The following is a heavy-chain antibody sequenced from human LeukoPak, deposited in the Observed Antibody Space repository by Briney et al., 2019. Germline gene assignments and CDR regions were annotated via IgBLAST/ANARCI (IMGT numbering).Heavy chain of an antibody. CDR1: GFTFSNYW. V-gene: IGHV3-74*01. CDR3: IRDFRSADL. J-gene: IGHJ5*02. Sequence: GGSLRLSCVASGFTFSNYWVHWVRQPPGKGLVWVSRIYVDGRTTNYADSVKGRFTISRDNAKNTVYLEMNSLSVEDTATYYCIRDFRSADLWGQGTLVTVTS. CDR2: IYVDGRTT.